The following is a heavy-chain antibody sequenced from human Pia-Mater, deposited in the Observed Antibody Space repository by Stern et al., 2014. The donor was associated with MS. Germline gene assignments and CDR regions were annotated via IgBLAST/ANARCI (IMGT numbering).Heavy chain of an antibody. Sequence: QITLKESGPALVKPTQTLTLTCTFSGFSLSTSGMRVSWIRQPPGKALEWLVRLGWDADKFYRTSLKTRLPISKDSPKKQVVLTMTNMDPVDTAAYYCARMGDSSGYGFDYWGQGTLVTVSS. D-gene: IGHD3-22*01. V-gene: IGHV2-70*04. CDR1: GFSLSTSGMR. J-gene: IGHJ4*02. CDR3: ARMGDSSGYGFDY. CDR2: LGWDADK.